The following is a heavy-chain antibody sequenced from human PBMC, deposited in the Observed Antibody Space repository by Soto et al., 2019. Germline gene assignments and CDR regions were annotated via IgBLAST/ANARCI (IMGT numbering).Heavy chain of an antibody. Sequence: SETLSLTCTVSGGSISSSSYYWGWIRQPPGKGLEWIGSIYYSGSTYYNPSLKSRVTISVDTSKNQFSLKLSSVTAADTAGYYFARQRPEWKNPYYDFWSGYYDVGSSQGDGEAPVKTNWFDPWGQGTLVTVSS. CDR1: GGSISSSSYY. D-gene: IGHD3-3*01. CDR2: IYYSGST. J-gene: IGHJ5*02. CDR3: ARQRPEWKNPYYDFWSGYYDVGSSQGDGEAPVKTNWFDP. V-gene: IGHV4-39*01.